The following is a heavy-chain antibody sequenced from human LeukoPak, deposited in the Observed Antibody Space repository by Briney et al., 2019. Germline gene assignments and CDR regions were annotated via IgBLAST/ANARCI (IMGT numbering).Heavy chain of an antibody. J-gene: IGHJ4*02. V-gene: IGHV3-74*01. Sequence: GGSLRLSCAASGFTFSSYWMHWVRQAPGKGLVWVSRINSDGSSTSYADSVKGRFTISRDNAKNTLYLQMNSLRAEDTAVYYCARASGYDYLDFDYWDKGNLVTVSS. CDR1: GFTFSSYW. CDR3: ARASGYDYLDFDY. CDR2: INSDGSST. D-gene: IGHD5-12*01.